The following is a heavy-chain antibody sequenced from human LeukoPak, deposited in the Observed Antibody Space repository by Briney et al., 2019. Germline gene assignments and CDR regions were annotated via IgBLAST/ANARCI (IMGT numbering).Heavy chain of an antibody. CDR2: ISYDGSNK. CDR1: AFTFSSYA. J-gene: IGHJ3*02. D-gene: IGHD1-20*01. V-gene: IGHV3-30-3*01. CDR3: AREDSWNDDPGAFDI. Sequence: QPGGSLRLPCAASAFTFSSYAMHWVRQAPGKGLEWVAVISYDGSNKYYADSVKGRFTISRDNSKNTLYLQMNCLRAEDTAVYYCAREDSWNDDPGAFDIWGQGTMVTVSS.